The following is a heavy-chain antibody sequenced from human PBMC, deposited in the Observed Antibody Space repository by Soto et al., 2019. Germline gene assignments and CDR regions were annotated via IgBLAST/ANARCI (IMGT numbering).Heavy chain of an antibody. V-gene: IGHV3-30-3*01. CDR3: ARKRRDMVVVVAATRGDWFAP. D-gene: IGHD2-15*01. J-gene: IGHJ5*02. CDR2: ISDDGSNK. CDR1: VFTFSSDD. Sequence: GGSRRLSGAASVFTFSSDDVHWVRQAPGKGLEWVAGISDDGSNKYYADSVKGRFTISRDNYKNTLYLQMNSLRAEDTAVYYCARKRRDMVVVVAATRGDWFAPWARGTRVTVSS.